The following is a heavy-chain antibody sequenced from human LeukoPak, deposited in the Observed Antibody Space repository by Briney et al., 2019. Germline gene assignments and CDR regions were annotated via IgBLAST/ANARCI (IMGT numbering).Heavy chain of an antibody. CDR3: ASSSAAEIYYFDY. V-gene: IGHV4-59*08. CDR1: GGSISSYY. Sequence: PSETLSLICTVSGGSISSYYWSWIREPPGKGLVWSGYIYYSGSTNYNPSLKSRVTISVDTSKNQFSLKLSSVTAADTAVYYCASSSAAEIYYFDYWGQGTLVTVSS. D-gene: IGHD6-13*01. CDR2: IYYSGST. J-gene: IGHJ4*02.